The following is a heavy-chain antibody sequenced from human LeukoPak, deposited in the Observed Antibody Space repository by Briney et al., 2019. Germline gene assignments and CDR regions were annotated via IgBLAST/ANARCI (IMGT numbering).Heavy chain of an antibody. CDR1: GGSISSYY. D-gene: IGHD4-17*01. CDR3: ATYDYGDYQFDY. Sequence: PSEALSLTCTGSGGSISSYYWSWIRQPPGKGLEWIGYIYYSGSTNYNPSLKSRVTISVDTSKNQFSLKLSSVTAADAAVYYCATYDYGDYQFDYWGQGTLVTVSS. V-gene: IGHV4-59*01. J-gene: IGHJ4*02. CDR2: IYYSGST.